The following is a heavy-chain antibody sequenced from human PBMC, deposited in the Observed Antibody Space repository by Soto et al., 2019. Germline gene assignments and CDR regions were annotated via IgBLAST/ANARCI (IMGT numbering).Heavy chain of an antibody. CDR1: GFTVSSYA. CDR2: IREDGSGK. J-gene: IGHJ1*01. V-gene: IGHV3-7*01. D-gene: IGHD1-26*01. Sequence: PGGSLRLSCAASGFTVSSYAMSWVRQAPGKGLEWVANIREDGSGKNYVDSVKGRFTISRENARNSLYLQMTSLRAEDTAVYYCASPYSKDFQHWGQGTLVTVSS. CDR3: ASPYSKDFQH.